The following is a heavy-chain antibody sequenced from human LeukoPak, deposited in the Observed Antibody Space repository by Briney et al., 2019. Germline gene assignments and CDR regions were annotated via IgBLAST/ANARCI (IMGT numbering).Heavy chain of an antibody. CDR2: IYTSGST. CDR3: ARDLDYYGSGNAFDI. Sequence: PSETLSLTCTVSGGSISSYYWSWIRQPAGKGLEWIGCIYTSGSTNYNPSLKSRVTMSVDTSKNQFSLKLSSVTAADTAVYYCARDLDYYGSGNAFDIWGQGTMVTVSS. J-gene: IGHJ3*02. D-gene: IGHD3-10*01. V-gene: IGHV4-4*07. CDR1: GGSISSYY.